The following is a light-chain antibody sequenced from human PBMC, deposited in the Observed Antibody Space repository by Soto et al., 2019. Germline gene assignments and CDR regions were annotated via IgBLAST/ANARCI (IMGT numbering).Light chain of an antibody. J-gene: IGLJ1*01. Sequence: QSALTQPASVSGSPGQSITISCTGTSSDVGSYNLVSWYQQHPGKAPKLMIYEVSKRPSGVSNRFSGSKSGNTASLTIYGLQAEDEADYYCCSYAGSSTFAYVFGTGTKLTVL. CDR1: SSDVGSYNL. CDR2: EVS. V-gene: IGLV2-23*02. CDR3: CSYAGSSTFAYV.